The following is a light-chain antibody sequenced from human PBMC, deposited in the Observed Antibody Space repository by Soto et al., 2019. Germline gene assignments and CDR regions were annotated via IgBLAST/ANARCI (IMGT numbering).Light chain of an antibody. CDR3: QQRNNWPIT. J-gene: IGKJ5*01. Sequence: EIVMPRSPATLSVSPGERANLSCRASQSVSGNLGWYQQKHGQPPRLVIYGASTRATGIPTRFSGSGSGTDLTITISSLQPEDFEIYYCQQRNNWPITFGQGTRLDIK. CDR1: QSVSGN. CDR2: GAS. V-gene: IGKV3D-15*01.